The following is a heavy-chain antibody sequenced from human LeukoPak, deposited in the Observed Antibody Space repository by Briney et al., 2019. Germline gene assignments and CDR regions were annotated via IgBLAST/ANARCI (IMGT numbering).Heavy chain of an antibody. CDR2: MNPNSGNT. CDR3: ARVEPANYCSGGSCHTTTDDY. D-gene: IGHD2-15*01. J-gene: IGHJ4*02. CDR1: GYTFTSYD. V-gene: IGHV1-8*01. Sequence: ASVKVSCKASGYTFTSYDINWARQATGQGLEWMGWMNPNSGNTGYAQRFQGRVTMTRNTSISTAYMELSSLRSEDTAVYYCARVEPANYCSGGSCHTTTDDYWGQGTLVTVSS.